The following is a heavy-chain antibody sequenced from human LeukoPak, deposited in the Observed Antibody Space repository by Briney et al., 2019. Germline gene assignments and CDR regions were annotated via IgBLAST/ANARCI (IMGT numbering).Heavy chain of an antibody. CDR2: ISWSSGSI. D-gene: IGHD1-26*01. J-gene: IGHJ4*02. V-gene: IGHV3-9*01. Sequence: AGGSLRLSCAASGFTFDDYAMHWVRQAPGKGLEWVSGISWSSGSIGYADSVKGRFTISRDNSKNTLYLQMNSLRAEDTAVYYCAKDVGSYYVGSLAYWGQGTLVTVSS. CDR3: AKDVGSYYVGSLAY. CDR1: GFTFDDYA.